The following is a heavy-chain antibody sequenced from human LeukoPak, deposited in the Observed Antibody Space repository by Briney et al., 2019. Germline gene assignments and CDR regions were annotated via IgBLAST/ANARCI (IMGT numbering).Heavy chain of an antibody. J-gene: IGHJ3*02. V-gene: IGHV4-59*01. CDR1: GGSFSGYY. CDR2: IYYSGRT. D-gene: IGHD2/OR15-2a*01. Sequence: SETLSLTCAVYGGSFSGYYWNWIRQTPGKGLEWIGCIYYSGRTYYNPSLKSRVTISVDMSKSQFSLRLTSVTAADTAVYYCARKNDFEIWGQGTLVTVSS. CDR3: ARKNDFEI.